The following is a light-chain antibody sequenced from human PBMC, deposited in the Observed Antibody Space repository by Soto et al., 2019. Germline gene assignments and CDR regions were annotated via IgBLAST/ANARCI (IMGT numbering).Light chain of an antibody. CDR3: SSYTISNTYVL. CDR1: SSDVGGYNF. CDR2: EVS. Sequence: QSVLTQPASVSGSPGQSITISCTGTSSDVGGYNFVSWYQQHPGKAPKLMIYEVSNRPSGVSNRFSGSKSGNTASLTISGLQAEDEAHYYCSSYTISNTYVLFGGGTKVTVL. J-gene: IGLJ2*01. V-gene: IGLV2-14*01.